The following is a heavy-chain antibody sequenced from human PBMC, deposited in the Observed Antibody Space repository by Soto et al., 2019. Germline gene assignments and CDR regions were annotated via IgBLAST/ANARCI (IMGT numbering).Heavy chain of an antibody. V-gene: IGHV3-53*01. J-gene: IGHJ6*02. D-gene: IGHD2-15*01. CDR1: GFTVSSNY. CDR2: IYSGGST. CDR3: ARDLGGYYYYGMDV. Sequence: GGSLRLSCAASGFTVSSNYMSWVRQAPGKGLEWVSVIYSGGSTYYADSVKGRFTISRDNSKNTLYLQMNSLRAEDTAVYYCARDLGGYYYYGMDVWGQGTTVTVSS.